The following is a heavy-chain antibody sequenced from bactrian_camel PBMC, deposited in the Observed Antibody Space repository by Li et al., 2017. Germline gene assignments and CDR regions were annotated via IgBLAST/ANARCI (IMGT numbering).Heavy chain of an antibody. D-gene: IGHD2*01. J-gene: IGHJ4*01. Sequence: HVQLVESGGGSVQAGGSLRLSCVASGVTRRAYCMAWFRQVPGKEREGVASIDSRGDKTMYTDSVKGRFFISQDSSKNTLFLQMDSLKPEDTATYYCAEDEQSFGSGEYCYTHLLDLNYRGQGTQVTVS. CDR1: GVTRRAYC. CDR2: IDSRGDKT. CDR3: AEDEQSFGSGEYCYTHLLDLNY. V-gene: IGHV3S26*01.